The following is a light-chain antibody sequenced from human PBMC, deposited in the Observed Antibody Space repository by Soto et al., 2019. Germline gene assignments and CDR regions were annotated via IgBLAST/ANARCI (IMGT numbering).Light chain of an antibody. V-gene: IGKV3-15*01. CDR3: QQYKNWPHFT. CDR2: GAS. Sequence: EIVMTQSPATLSVSPGERATLSCRASQSVSTKLAWYRHKPGQAPRILIYGASTRATGIPARFSGSGSGTEFALTINSLQSEDFAVYYCQQYKNWPHFTFGPGTTVDIK. CDR1: QSVSTK. J-gene: IGKJ3*01.